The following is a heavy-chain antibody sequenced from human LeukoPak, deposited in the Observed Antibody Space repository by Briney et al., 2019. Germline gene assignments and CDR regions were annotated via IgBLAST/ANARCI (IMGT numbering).Heavy chain of an antibody. J-gene: IGHJ5*02. CDR1: GYTFTGYY. Sequence: ASVKVSCKASGYTFTGYYMHWARQAPGQGLEWMGWINPNSGGTNYAQKFQGRVTMTRDTSISTAYMELSRLRSDDTAVYYCARDPTMVRGVIGFDPWGQGTLVTVSS. D-gene: IGHD3-10*01. CDR2: INPNSGGT. V-gene: IGHV1-2*02. CDR3: ARDPTMVRGVIGFDP.